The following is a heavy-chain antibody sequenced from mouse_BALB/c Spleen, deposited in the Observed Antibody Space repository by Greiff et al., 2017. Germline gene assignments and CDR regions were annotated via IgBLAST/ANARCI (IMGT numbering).Heavy chain of an antibody. V-gene: IGHV5-15*02. CDR1: GFTFSDYG. Sequence: EVKVVESGGGLVQPGGSRKLSCAASGFTFSDYGMAWVRQAPGKGPEWVAFISNLAYSIYYADTVTGRFTISRENAKNTLYLEMSSLRSEDTAMYYCARDRSGNAMDYWGQGTSVTVSS. CDR2: ISNLAYSI. CDR3: ARDRSGNAMDY. D-gene: IGHD1-3*01. J-gene: IGHJ4*01.